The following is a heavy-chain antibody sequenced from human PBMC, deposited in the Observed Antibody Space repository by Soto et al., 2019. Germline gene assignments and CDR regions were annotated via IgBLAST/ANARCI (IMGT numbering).Heavy chain of an antibody. D-gene: IGHD3-9*01. CDR2: ISAYNGNT. CDR1: GYTFTSYG. CDR3: ARDLKYYDILTGYYFLPVIPFDS. J-gene: IGHJ4*02. V-gene: IGHV1-18*01. Sequence: ASVKVSCKASGYTFTSYGISWVRQAPGQGLEWMGWISAYNGNTNYAQKLQGRVTMTTDTSTSTAYMELRSLRSDDTAVYYCARDLKYYDILTGYYFLPVIPFDSWGQGTLVTVSS.